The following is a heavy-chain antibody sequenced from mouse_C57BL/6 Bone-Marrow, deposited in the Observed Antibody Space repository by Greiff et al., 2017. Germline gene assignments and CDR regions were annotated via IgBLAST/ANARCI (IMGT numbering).Heavy chain of an antibody. CDR3: RRAFYYYEYFDY. CDR2: IYPGNGDT. D-gene: IGHD1-1*01. Sequence: EVQLQQSGTVLARPGASVKMSCKTSGYTFTSYWMHWVKQRPGQGLEWIGAIYPGNGDTSYNQKFKGKAKLTADKSSSTAYMELSSLTYEDSAVYYCRRAFYYYEYFDYWGQGTTLTVSS. V-gene: IGHV1-5*01. CDR1: GYTFTSYW. J-gene: IGHJ2*01.